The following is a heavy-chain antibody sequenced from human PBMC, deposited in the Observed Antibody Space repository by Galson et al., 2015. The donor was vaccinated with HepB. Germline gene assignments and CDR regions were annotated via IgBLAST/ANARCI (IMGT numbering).Heavy chain of an antibody. D-gene: IGHD1-26*01. CDR2: IKGDGSGI. CDR3: GTEQWGFPDY. J-gene: IGHJ4*02. V-gene: IGHV3-74*03. Sequence: SLRLSCAASGFTFRNYWMVWVRQAPGKGLVWVSRIKGDGSGITYVDSVKGRFTISRDNAKNTVYLEMNSLRDEDTAVYYCGTEQWGFPDYWGQGTLVTVSS. CDR1: GFTFRNYW.